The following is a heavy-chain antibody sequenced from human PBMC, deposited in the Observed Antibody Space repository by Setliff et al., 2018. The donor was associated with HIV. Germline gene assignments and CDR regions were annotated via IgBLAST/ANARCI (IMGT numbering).Heavy chain of an antibody. CDR2: IDIDGSDT. V-gene: IGHV3-74*01. Sequence: GSLRLSCAASGFTFSDYWMHWVRQAPGKGLVWVSRIDIDGSDTIYADSVKGRFTIFRDNAKNTLYVQMNSLRDEDTAVYFCARGGFSHGFDIWGQGTMVTVSS. J-gene: IGHJ3*02. CDR1: GFTFSDYW. CDR3: ARGGFSHGFDI.